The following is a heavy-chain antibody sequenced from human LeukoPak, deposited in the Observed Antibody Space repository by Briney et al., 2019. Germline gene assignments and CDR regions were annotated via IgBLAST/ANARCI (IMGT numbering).Heavy chain of an antibody. D-gene: IGHD1-14*01. CDR3: ARNQYYFDY. CDR2: IYTSGST. V-gene: IGHV4-61*02. J-gene: IGHJ4*02. CDR1: GGSISSGSYY. Sequence: TLSLTCTVSGGSISSGSYYWSWIRQPAGKGLEWIGRIYTSGSTNYNPSLKSRVTISVDTSKNQFSLKLSSVTAADTAVYYCARNQYYFDYWGQGTLVTVSS.